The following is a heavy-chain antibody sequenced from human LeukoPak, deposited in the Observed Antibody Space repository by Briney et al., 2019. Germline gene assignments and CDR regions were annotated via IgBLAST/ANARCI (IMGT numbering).Heavy chain of an antibody. CDR3: ARSDGNYRDSSGYYRGFDY. D-gene: IGHD3-22*01. J-gene: IGHJ4*02. CDR2: IIPIFGTA. V-gene: IGHV1-69*05. CDR1: GGTFSIYA. Sequence: GASVKVSCKASGGTFSIYAVSWVRQAPGQGLEWMGGIIPIFGTANYAQKFQGRITITTDESTSTAYMELSSLRPEDTAVYYCARSDGNYRDSSGYYRGFDYWGQGTLVTVSP.